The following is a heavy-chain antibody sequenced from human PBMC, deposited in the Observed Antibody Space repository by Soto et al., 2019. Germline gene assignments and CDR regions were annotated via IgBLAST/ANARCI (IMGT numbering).Heavy chain of an antibody. Sequence: GGSLRLSCAASGFTFSSYAMSWVRQAPGKGLEWVSAISGSGGSTYYADSVKGRFTISRDNSKNTLYLQMNSLRAEDTAVYYCAKRPKRGYSYGPYYFDFWGQGTLVTVSS. V-gene: IGHV3-23*01. J-gene: IGHJ4*02. CDR1: GFTFSSYA. D-gene: IGHD5-18*01. CDR3: AKRPKRGYSYGPYYFDF. CDR2: ISGSGGST.